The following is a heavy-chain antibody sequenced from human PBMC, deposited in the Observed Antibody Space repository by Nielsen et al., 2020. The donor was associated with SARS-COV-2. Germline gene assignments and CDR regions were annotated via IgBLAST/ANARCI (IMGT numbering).Heavy chain of an antibody. CDR3: ARGTLRVTVDY. CDR1: GGSISSYY. CDR2: IYYSGST. Sequence: SETLSLTCTVSGGSISSYYWSWIRQPPGKGLEWIGYIYYSGSTNYNPSLKSRVTISVDKSKNQFSLKLSSVTAADTAVYYCARGTLRVTVDYWGQGTLVTVSS. D-gene: IGHD2-21*02. J-gene: IGHJ4*02. V-gene: IGHV4-59*12.